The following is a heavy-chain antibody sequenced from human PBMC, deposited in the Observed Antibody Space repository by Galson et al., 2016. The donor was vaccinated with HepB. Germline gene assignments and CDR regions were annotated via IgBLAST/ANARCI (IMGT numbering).Heavy chain of an antibody. D-gene: IGHD5-18*01. V-gene: IGHV3-21*06. CDR2: ISSSSKYI. CDR1: GFTFSSSY. J-gene: IGHJ3*02. CDR3: ARERMESALVYDAFDI. Sequence: SLRLSCAASGFTFSSSYMNWVRQAPGKGLEWVSSISSSSKYIYYADSVKGRFTISRDNAQNSLYLQMNSLGAEDTAVYYCARERMESALVYDAFDIWGQGTVVTVSS.